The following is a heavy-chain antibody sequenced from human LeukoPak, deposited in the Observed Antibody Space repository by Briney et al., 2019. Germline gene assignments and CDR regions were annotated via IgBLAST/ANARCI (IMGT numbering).Heavy chain of an antibody. J-gene: IGHJ6*02. V-gene: IGHV4-34*01. CDR3: ARTEYYYYGMDV. CDR1: GGSFSGYY. Sequence: SGTLSLTCAVYGGSFSGYYWSWIRQPPGKGLEWIGEINHSGSTNYNPSLKSRVTISVDTSKNQFSLKLSSVTAADTAVYYCARTEYYYYGMDVWGQGTTVTVSS. CDR2: INHSGST.